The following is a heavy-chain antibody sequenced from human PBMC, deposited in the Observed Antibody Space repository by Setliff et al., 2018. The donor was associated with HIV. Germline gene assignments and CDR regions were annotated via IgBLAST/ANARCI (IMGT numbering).Heavy chain of an antibody. J-gene: IGHJ4*02. V-gene: IGHV3-53*01. CDR1: GFTVSSNY. D-gene: IGHD3-22*01. Sequence: GGSLRLSCAASGFTVSSNYMSWVRQAPGKGLEWVSVIYSGGSTYYADSVKGRFTISRDNSKNTLYLQMNSLRAEDTAVYYCAKDRTVVVITIFDYWGQGTLVTVS. CDR3: AKDRTVVVITIFDY. CDR2: IYSGGST.